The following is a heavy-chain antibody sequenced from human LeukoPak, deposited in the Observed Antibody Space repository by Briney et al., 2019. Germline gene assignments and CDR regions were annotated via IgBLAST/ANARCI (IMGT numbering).Heavy chain of an antibody. CDR1: GGTFSSYA. CDR3: AREGYSSGWPEPRNYYYYGMDV. D-gene: IGHD6-19*01. V-gene: IGHV1-69*01. Sequence: ASVKVSCKASGGTFSSYAISWVRQAPGQGLEWMGGIIPIFGTANYAQKFQGRVTITADESTSTAYIELSSLRSEDTAVYYCAREGYSSGWPEPRNYYYYGMDVWGQGTTVTVSS. CDR2: IIPIFGTA. J-gene: IGHJ6*02.